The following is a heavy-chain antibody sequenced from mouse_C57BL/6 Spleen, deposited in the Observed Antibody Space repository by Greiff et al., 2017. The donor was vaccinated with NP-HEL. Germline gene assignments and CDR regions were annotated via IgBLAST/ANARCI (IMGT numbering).Heavy chain of an antibody. J-gene: IGHJ1*03. Sequence: VQGVESGPELVKPGASVKLSCKASGYTFTSYDINWVKQRPGQGLEWIGWIYPRDGSTKYNEKFKGKATLTVDTSSSTAYMELHSLTSEDSAVYFCSRRGSRGYFDVWGTGTTVTVSS. CDR3: SRRGSRGYFDV. V-gene: IGHV1-85*01. CDR2: IYPRDGST. D-gene: IGHD1-1*01. CDR1: GYTFTSYD.